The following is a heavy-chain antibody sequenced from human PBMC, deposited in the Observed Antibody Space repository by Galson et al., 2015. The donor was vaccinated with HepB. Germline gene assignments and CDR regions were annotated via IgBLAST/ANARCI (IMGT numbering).Heavy chain of an antibody. CDR1: GYTFTGYY. CDR3: ARRHSGSVGAFDI. Sequence: SVKVSCKASGYTFTGYYMHWVRQAPGQGLEWMGWINPNSGGTNYAQKFQGWVTMTRDTSISTAYMELSRLRSDDTAVYYCARRHSGSVGAFDIWGQGTMVTVSS. J-gene: IGHJ3*02. CDR2: INPNSGGT. V-gene: IGHV1-2*04. D-gene: IGHD1-26*01.